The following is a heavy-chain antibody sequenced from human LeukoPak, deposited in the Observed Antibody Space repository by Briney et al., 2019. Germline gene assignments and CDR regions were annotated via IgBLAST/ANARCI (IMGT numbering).Heavy chain of an antibody. CDR2: IDPSDSYS. D-gene: IGHD3-22*01. CDR3: ARLYYYDSSGYYSPYWYFDL. J-gene: IGHJ2*01. CDR1: GYSLTSYW. V-gene: IGHV5-10-1*01. Sequence: PGESLRISCKGSGYSLTSYWISWVRQMPGKGLEWMGRIDPSDSYSNYSPSFQGHVTISVDKSISTAYLHWSSLKASDTAMYYCARLYYYDSSGYYSPYWYFDLWGRGTLVTVSS.